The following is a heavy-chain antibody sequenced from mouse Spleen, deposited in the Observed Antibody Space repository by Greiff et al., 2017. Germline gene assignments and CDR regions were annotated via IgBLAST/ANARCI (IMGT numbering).Heavy chain of an antibody. V-gene: IGHV1-52*01. D-gene: IGHD4-1*01. J-gene: IGHJ1*03. CDR1: GYTFTSYW. CDR2: INPSDSET. Sequence: QVQLQQPGAELVRPGSSVKLSCKASGYTFTSYWMHWVKQRPIQGLEWIGNINPSDSETHYNQKFKDKATLTVDKSSSTAYMQLSSLTSEDSAVYYCAKLTYWYFDVWGTGTTVTVSS. CDR3: AKLTYWYFDV.